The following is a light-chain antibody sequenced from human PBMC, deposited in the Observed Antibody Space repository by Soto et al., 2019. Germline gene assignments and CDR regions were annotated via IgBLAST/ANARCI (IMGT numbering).Light chain of an antibody. V-gene: IGLV1-44*01. Sequence: QSVLTQPPSASGTPGQRVTISCSGSSSNIGSKTVNWYQQLPGTDPKLLIYNSYKRPSGVPDRFSGSKSGTSASLAISGLQSEDEADYYCAAWDASLNGYVFGAGTKVTVL. CDR2: NSY. CDR1: SSNIGSKT. J-gene: IGLJ1*01. CDR3: AAWDASLNGYV.